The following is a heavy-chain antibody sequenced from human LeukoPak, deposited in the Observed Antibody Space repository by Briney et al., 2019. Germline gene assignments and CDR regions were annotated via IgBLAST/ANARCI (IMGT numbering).Heavy chain of an antibody. D-gene: IGHD4-11*01. CDR3: AGYGNYWDWYFDL. Sequence: PSETLSLTCTVSGGSFSIYYWSWIRQPAGKGLEWIGYIHYSGSTNHNPSLKSRVTISIDTSKNQISLRLTSVTAADTAVYYCAGYGNYWDWYFDLWGRGTLVTVSS. CDR2: IHYSGST. CDR1: GGSFSIYY. V-gene: IGHV4-59*01. J-gene: IGHJ2*01.